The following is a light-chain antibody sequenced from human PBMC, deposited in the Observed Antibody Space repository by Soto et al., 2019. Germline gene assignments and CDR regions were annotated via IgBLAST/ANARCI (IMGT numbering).Light chain of an antibody. CDR3: QQYYSAPRT. Sequence: DIVMTQSPDSLAVSLGERASINCKSSQSLLYSINAKNYLAWYQQKPGQPPKLLIHWASTRESGVPDRFSGSGSGTDFTLTIRTLQAEDVAVYFCQQYYSAPRTFGQGTKVEIK. CDR1: QSLLYSINAKNY. CDR2: WAS. V-gene: IGKV4-1*01. J-gene: IGKJ1*01.